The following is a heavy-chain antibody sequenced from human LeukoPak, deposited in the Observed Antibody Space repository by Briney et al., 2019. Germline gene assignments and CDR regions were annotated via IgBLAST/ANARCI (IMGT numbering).Heavy chain of an antibody. CDR1: GFIFSTYT. CDR2: ISSGSANI. Sequence: GGSLRLSCAASGFIFSTYTMNWVRQAPGEGLEWISSISSGSANIYYADSVKGRFTISRDNAKDSLFLQMNSLRAEDTAVYNCARGLVVDEYWGQGTLVTVSS. V-gene: IGHV3-48*04. CDR3: ARGLVVDEY. J-gene: IGHJ4*02. D-gene: IGHD3-22*01.